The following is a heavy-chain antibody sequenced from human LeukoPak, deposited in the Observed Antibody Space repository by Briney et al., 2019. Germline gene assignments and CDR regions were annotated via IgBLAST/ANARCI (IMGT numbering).Heavy chain of an antibody. CDR1: GYTFTGYY. CDR3: ARVVVRDANNYKDY. D-gene: IGHD5-24*01. CDR2: VNLTSGGT. V-gene: IGHV1-2*02. J-gene: IGHJ4*02. Sequence: GASVKVSCKASGYTFTGYYMHWVRQAPGQGLEWMGWVNLTSGGTNYAQKFQGRVTMTRDTSISTAYMELSRLRSDDTAVYYCARVVVRDANNYKDYWGQGTLVTVSS.